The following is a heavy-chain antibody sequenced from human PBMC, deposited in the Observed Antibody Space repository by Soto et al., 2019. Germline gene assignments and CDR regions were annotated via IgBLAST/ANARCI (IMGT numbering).Heavy chain of an antibody. J-gene: IGHJ4*02. Sequence: QVQLVQSGPEVKKPGASEKVSCKATGYTFRSYGVTWVRQAPGQGLEWMGWISGYNGNTEYAQKRQGRVTMTTDTSTSTVYTELRSLGSADTAVYYCSRDRGVVTSGSAYYFDYWGPGTLVTVSS. CDR3: SRDRGVVTSGSAYYFDY. CDR1: GYTFRSYG. CDR2: ISGYNGNT. D-gene: IGHD2-2*01. V-gene: IGHV1-18*01.